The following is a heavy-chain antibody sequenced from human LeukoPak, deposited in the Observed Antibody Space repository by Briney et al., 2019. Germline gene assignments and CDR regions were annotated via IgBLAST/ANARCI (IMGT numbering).Heavy chain of an antibody. CDR2: ISSSSSYI. CDR1: GFTFSSYG. J-gene: IGHJ4*02. V-gene: IGHV3-21*01. D-gene: IGHD3-10*01. CDR3: ARDHFGDAGDY. Sequence: GGSLRLSCAASGFTFSSYGMSWVRQAPGKGLEWVSSISSSSSYIYYADSVKGRFTISRDNAKNSLYLQMNSLRAEDTAVYYCARDHFGDAGDYWGQGTLVTVSS.